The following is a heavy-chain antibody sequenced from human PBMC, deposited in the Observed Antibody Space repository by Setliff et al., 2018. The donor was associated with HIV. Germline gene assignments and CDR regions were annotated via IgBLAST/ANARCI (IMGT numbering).Heavy chain of an antibody. Sequence: ASVKVSCKASGGTISGHTINWIRQAPGQGLEWMGGISPIFGAPNYAQKFQGRVTITTDRSRSTAYMELSSLTSEDTAIYYCARGSGSTPPNYYYYYYMDVWGKGTTVTVSS. V-gene: IGHV1-69*05. CDR1: GGTISGHT. J-gene: IGHJ6*03. CDR3: ARGSGSTPPNYYYYYYMDV. D-gene: IGHD3-10*01. CDR2: ISPIFGAP.